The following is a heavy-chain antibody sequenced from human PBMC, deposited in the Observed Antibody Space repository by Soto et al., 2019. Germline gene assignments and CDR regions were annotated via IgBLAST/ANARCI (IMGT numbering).Heavy chain of an antibody. J-gene: IGHJ6*02. Sequence: QVQLVQSGAEVKKPGSSVKVSCKASGGTFSSYAISWVRQAPGQGLEWMGGIIPIFGTANYAQKFQGRVTMTADKTTSTAYMELSSLRSEDTAVYYCAIGMAVRVGGGYYYYYGMDVWGQGTTVTDSS. V-gene: IGHV1-69*06. CDR3: AIGMAVRVGGGYYYYYGMDV. CDR1: GGTFSSYA. CDR2: IIPIFGTA. D-gene: IGHD3-16*01.